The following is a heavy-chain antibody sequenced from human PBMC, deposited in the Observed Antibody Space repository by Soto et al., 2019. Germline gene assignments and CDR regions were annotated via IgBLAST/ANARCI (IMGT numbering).Heavy chain of an antibody. CDR1: GGTVSSYA. CDR2: TIPIFGTA. CDR3: ARDLSSGQPFDY. J-gene: IGHJ4*02. Sequence: QVQLVQSGAEVKKPGSSVKVSCKASGGTVSSYAIIWVRQAPGQGLEWMGGTIPIFGTANYAQKFQGRVTISADESTSTAYMELSSLKYEDTAVYYCARDLSSGQPFDYWGQGTLVTVSS. D-gene: IGHD2-8*02. V-gene: IGHV1-69*12.